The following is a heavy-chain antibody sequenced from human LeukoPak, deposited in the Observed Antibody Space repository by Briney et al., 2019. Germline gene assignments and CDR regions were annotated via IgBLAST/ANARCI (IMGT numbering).Heavy chain of an antibody. CDR2: ISAYNGNT. Sequence: GASVKVSCKASGYTFTSYGISWVRQAPGQGLEWMGWISAYNGNTNYAQKLQGRVTMTTDTSTSTAYMELRSLRSDDTAVYYCARTHYDFWSGYYPRAYYYYMDVWGKGTTVTVSS. CDR3: ARTHYDFWSGYYPRAYYYYMDV. CDR1: GYTFTSYG. V-gene: IGHV1-18*01. J-gene: IGHJ6*03. D-gene: IGHD3-3*01.